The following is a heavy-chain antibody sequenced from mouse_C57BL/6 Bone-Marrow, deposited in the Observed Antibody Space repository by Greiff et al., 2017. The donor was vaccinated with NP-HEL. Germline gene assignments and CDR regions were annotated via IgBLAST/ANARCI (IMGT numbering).Heavy chain of an antibody. V-gene: IGHV5-17*01. Sequence: EVQLVESGGGLVKPGGSLKLSCAASGFTFSDYGMHWVRQAPEKGLEWVAYISSGSSTIYYADTVKGRFTISRDNAKNTLFLQMTSLRSEDTAMYYCAKVVITTVVATDAMDYWGQGTSVTVSS. J-gene: IGHJ4*01. CDR1: GFTFSDYG. CDR3: AKVVITTVVATDAMDY. D-gene: IGHD1-1*01. CDR2: ISSGSSTI.